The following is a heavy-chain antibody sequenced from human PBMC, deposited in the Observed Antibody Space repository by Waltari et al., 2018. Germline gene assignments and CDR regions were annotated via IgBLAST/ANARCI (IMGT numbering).Heavy chain of an antibody. CDR1: GYTFTGYY. J-gene: IGHJ4*02. D-gene: IGHD6-13*01. V-gene: IGHV1-2*06. CDR2: INPNSGGT. Sequence: QVQLVQSGAEVKKPGASVKVSCKASGYTFTGYYMHWVRQAPGQGLEWMGRINPNSGGTNYAQKFQGRVTMTRDTSISTAYMELSRLRSDDTAVYYWARVAIPYSSSWNDYWGQGTLVIVSS. CDR3: ARVAIPYSSSWNDY.